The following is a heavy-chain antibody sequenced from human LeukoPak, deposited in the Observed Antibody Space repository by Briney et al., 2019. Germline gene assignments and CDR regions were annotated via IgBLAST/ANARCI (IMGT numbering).Heavy chain of an antibody. J-gene: IGHJ4*02. CDR2: MNPNSGNT. CDR3: ARGNRCSGGSCYFSHY. D-gene: IGHD2-15*01. Sequence: ASVKVSCKASGYTFTSYDMNWGRQATGQGLEWMGWMNPNSGNTGYAQKFQGRVTMTRNTSISTAYMELSSLRSEDTAVYYCARGNRCSGGSCYFSHYWGQGTLVTVSS. CDR1: GYTFTSYD. V-gene: IGHV1-8*01.